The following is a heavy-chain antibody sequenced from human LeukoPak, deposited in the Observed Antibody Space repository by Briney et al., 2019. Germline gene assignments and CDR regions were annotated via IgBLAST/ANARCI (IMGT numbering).Heavy chain of an antibody. V-gene: IGHV4-59*01. Sequence: SETLSLTCTVSGVSISSYYWSWLRQPPGKGLEWVGYIYYSGSTNYNPSLKSRVTISVETSKNQFSLRLSSVTAADTAVYYCARVTGYMIEDYFDYWGQGTLVTVSS. CDR3: ARVTGYMIEDYFDY. CDR1: GVSISSYY. J-gene: IGHJ4*02. D-gene: IGHD3-22*01. CDR2: IYYSGST.